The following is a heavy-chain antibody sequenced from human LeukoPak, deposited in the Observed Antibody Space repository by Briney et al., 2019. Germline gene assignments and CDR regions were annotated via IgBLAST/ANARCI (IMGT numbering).Heavy chain of an antibody. CDR1: GYSISSGYY. CDR2: IYHSGST. J-gene: IGHJ6*02. Sequence: EPSETLSLTCTVSGYSISSGYYWGWIRQPPGKGLEWIGEIYHSGSTNYNPSLKSRVTISVDKSKNQFSLELSSVTAADTAVYYCARVGFCTSNKCYSYYYYGMDVWGQGTTVTVSS. V-gene: IGHV4-38-2*02. CDR3: ARVGFCTSNKCYSYYYYGMDV. D-gene: IGHD2-2*02.